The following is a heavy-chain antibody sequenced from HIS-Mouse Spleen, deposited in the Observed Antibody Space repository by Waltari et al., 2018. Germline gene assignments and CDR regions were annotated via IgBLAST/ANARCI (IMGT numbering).Heavy chain of an antibody. Sequence: QVQLVESGGGVVQPGRSLRLSCAASGFPFSSYGMHWVRQAPGKWLVWVAVISYDGSNKYYADSVKGRFTISRDNSKNTLYLQMNSLRAEDTAVYYCAKDKHHAFDYWGQGTLVTVSS. CDR1: GFPFSSYG. V-gene: IGHV3-30*18. J-gene: IGHJ4*02. CDR2: ISYDGSNK. CDR3: AKDKHHAFDY.